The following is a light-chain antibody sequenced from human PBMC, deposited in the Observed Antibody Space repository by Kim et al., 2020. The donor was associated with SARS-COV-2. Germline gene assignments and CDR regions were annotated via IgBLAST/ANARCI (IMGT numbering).Light chain of an antibody. Sequence: ASVGGSVTITCRASQDISSWLAWYQQKPGKAPKLLISAASSLQSGVPSRFSGSGSGTDFTLTISSLQPEDFASYYCQRADSFPLGFGGGTKVDIK. CDR1: QDISSW. V-gene: IGKV1-12*01. J-gene: IGKJ4*01. CDR3: QRADSFPLG. CDR2: AAS.